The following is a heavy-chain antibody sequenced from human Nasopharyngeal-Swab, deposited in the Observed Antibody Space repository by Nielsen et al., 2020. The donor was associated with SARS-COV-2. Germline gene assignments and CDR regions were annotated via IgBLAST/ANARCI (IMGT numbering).Heavy chain of an antibody. CDR2: ISYDGSNK. D-gene: IGHD3-3*01. V-gene: IGHV3-30*03. CDR3: AREVLRFLEWLLTDYYYYYGMDV. J-gene: IGHJ6*02. Sequence: VRQAPGKGLEWVAVISYDGSNKYYADSVKGRFTISRDNSKNTLYLQMNSLRAEDTAVYYCAREVLRFLEWLLTDYYYYYGMDVWGQGTTVTVSS.